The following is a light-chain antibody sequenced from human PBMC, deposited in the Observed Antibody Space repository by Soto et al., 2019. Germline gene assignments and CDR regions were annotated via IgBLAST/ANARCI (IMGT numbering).Light chain of an antibody. CDR1: LTLLYSDGDNY. CDR2: LAS. Sequence: DIVLTQSPLALGVTPGEPASISWRSCLTLLYSDGDNYLDWYLQKPGQSPQLLIYLASNRASGVPARFSGSGSGTYFTLKISRVEAEHVGLYYCMQALQTPNTFGQGTRLEIK. V-gene: IGKV2-28*01. J-gene: IGKJ5*01. CDR3: MQALQTPNT.